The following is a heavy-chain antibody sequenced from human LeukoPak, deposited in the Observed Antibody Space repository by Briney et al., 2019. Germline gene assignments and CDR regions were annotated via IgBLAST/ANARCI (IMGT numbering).Heavy chain of an antibody. J-gene: IGHJ4*02. CDR1: GGSFSGYY. Sequence: ASETLSLTCAVYGGSFSGYYWSWIRQPPGKGLEWIGEINHSGSTNYNPSLKSRVTTSVDTSKNQFSLKLSSVTAADTAVYYCARRRWELLFRYYFDYWGQGTLVTVSS. D-gene: IGHD1-26*01. V-gene: IGHV4-34*01. CDR2: INHSGST. CDR3: ARRRWELLFRYYFDY.